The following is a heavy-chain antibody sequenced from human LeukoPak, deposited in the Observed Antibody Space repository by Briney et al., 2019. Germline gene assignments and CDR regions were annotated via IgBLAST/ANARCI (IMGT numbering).Heavy chain of an antibody. V-gene: IGHV4-31*03. CDR1: DGSVSSADFY. D-gene: IGHD5-12*01. J-gene: IGHJ6*04. CDR3: ARDRYSGYDWDFYYYGMDV. CDR2: IHYSGRT. Sequence: PSETLSLTCSVSDGSVSSADFYWSWIRQHPGKGLEWIGHIHYSGRTYYNPSLESRVAISLDTSKNQFSLKLGSVTAADTAVYYCARDRYSGYDWDFYYYGMDVWGKGTTVTVSS.